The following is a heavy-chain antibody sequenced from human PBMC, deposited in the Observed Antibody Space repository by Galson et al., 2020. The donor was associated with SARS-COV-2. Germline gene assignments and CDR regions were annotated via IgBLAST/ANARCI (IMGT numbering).Heavy chain of an antibody. Sequence: SETLSLTCTVSGGSISSSSYYWGWIRQPPGKGLEWIGSIYYSGSTYYNPSLKSRVIISVDTSKNQFSLKLSSVTAADTAVYYCARDPLWELLSHYYGMDVWGQGTTVTVSS. J-gene: IGHJ6*02. V-gene: IGHV4-39*07. D-gene: IGHD1-26*01. CDR1: GGSISSSSYY. CDR3: ARDPLWELLSHYYGMDV. CDR2: IYYSGST.